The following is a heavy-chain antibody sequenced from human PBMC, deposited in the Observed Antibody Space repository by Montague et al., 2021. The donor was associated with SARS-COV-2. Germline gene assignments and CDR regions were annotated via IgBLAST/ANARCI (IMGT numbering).Heavy chain of an antibody. CDR3: ARFAYRLLFIASYYGMDV. J-gene: IGHJ6*02. CDR1: CRGSKAQF. D-gene: IGHD2-2*01. V-gene: IGHV4-34*01. Sequence: SETLSLTCSSLCRGSKAQFRSAHVWTPVTVADCMPSIARRESTNYNPSLKSRVTISIDTSKNQFSLKLSSVTAADTAVYYCARFAYRLLFIASYYGMDVWGQGTTVNVSS. CDR2: IARREST.